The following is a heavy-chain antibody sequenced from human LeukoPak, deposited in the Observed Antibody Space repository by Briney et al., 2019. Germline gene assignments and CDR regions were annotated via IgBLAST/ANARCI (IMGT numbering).Heavy chain of an antibody. Sequence: ASVKVSCKASGYTFTSYGISWVRQAPGQGLEWMGWISAYNGNTNYAQKLQGRVTMTTDTSTSTAYMELRSLRSDDTAVYYCARSRDSSGYYLHGYFDYWGQGTLVTVSS. V-gene: IGHV1-18*01. CDR2: ISAYNGNT. CDR3: ARSRDSSGYYLHGYFDY. CDR1: GYTFTSYG. J-gene: IGHJ4*02. D-gene: IGHD3-22*01.